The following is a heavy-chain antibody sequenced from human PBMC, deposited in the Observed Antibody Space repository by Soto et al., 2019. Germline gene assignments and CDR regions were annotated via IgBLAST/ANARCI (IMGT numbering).Heavy chain of an antibody. CDR3: AKDGRGSGSHYNSFGY. CDR2: IYSTGTT. D-gene: IGHD3-10*01. J-gene: IGHJ4*02. V-gene: IGHV3-53*01. Sequence: GGSMRLSCAASGFTVGNNDMSWVRQAPGKGLEWVSLIYSTGTTKYADSLKGRFTVSRDNAKNTLYLQMNSLRTEDTAVYYCAKDGRGSGSHYNSFGYWGQGTLVTVSS. CDR1: GFTVGNND.